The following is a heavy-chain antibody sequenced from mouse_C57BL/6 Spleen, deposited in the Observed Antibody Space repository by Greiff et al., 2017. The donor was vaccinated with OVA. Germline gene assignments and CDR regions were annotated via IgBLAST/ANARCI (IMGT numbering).Heavy chain of an antibody. CDR1: GYTFTSYW. Sequence: QVQLQQPGAELVKPGASVKLSCKASGYTFTSYWLQWVKQRPGQGLEWIGELDPSASYTNYNQKFKGKATLTVDTSSSTAYRQLSSLTSEDAAVYYCARRGSTWVAYWGQGTLVTVSA. CDR3: ARRGSTWVAY. CDR2: LDPSASYT. J-gene: IGHJ3*01. V-gene: IGHV1-50*01. D-gene: IGHD1-1*01.